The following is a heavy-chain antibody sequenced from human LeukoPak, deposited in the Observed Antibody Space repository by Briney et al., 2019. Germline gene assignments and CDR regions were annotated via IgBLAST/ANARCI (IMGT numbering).Heavy chain of an antibody. Sequence: ASVKVSCKVSGYNLTELSMHWVRQAPGKGLEWMGGFDPEDGETIYAQKFQGRVTMTEDTSTDTAYMELSSLRSEDTAVYYCATWDVWGSYRSGGDYYFDYWGQGTLVTVSS. J-gene: IGHJ4*02. V-gene: IGHV1-24*01. CDR2: FDPEDGET. D-gene: IGHD3-16*02. CDR1: GYNLTELS. CDR3: ATWDVWGSYRSGGDYYFDY.